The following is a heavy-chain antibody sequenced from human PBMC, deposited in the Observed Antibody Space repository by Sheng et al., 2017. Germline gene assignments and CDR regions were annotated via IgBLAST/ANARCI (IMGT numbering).Heavy chain of an antibody. V-gene: IGHV4-59*01. J-gene: IGHJ4*02. D-gene: IGHD5-18*01. CDR3: ARDREHSYGRYFDY. CDR2: IYYRGST. CDR1: GGYISTYY. Sequence: QVQLQESGPGLVKPSETLSLTCTVSGGYISTYYWSWILQTPGKGLEWIGYIYYRGSTKYNPSLKSRVTISVDPSKNQFSLKLNSVSAADTAVYYXARDREHSYGRYFDYWGQGTLVTVSS.